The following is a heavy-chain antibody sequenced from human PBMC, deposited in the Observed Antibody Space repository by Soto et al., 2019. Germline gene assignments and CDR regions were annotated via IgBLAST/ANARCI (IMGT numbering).Heavy chain of an antibody. J-gene: IGHJ3*02. CDR2: ISSSSSYT. D-gene: IGHD6-19*01. Sequence: GGSLRLSCAASGFTFSDYYMSWIRQAPGKGLEWVSYISSSSSYTNYADSVKGRFTISRDNAKNSLYLQMNSLRAEDTAVYYCARETRAGGRDAFDIWGQGTMVTVSS. V-gene: IGHV3-11*06. CDR3: ARETRAGGRDAFDI. CDR1: GFTFSDYY.